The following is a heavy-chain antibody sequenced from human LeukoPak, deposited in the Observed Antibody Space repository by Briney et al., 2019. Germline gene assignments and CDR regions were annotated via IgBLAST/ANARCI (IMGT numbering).Heavy chain of an antibody. Sequence: SETLSLTCTVSGGSLSSYYWSWIRQPAGEGLEWIGRIYTSGSTNYNPSLTSRVTMSVDTSKNQFSLNLSSVTAVDTAVYYCARGRGSSWYYFDYWGQGTLVTVSS. CDR2: IYTSGST. CDR3: ARGRGSSWYYFDY. CDR1: GGSLSSYY. D-gene: IGHD6-13*01. V-gene: IGHV4-4*07. J-gene: IGHJ4*02.